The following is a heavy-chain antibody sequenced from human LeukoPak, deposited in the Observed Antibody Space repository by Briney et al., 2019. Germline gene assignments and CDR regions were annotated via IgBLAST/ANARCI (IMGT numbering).Heavy chain of an antibody. CDR3: AREAVAGTEYNWFDP. CDR1: GYTFTSYY. Sequence: ASVKVSCKASGYTFTSYYMHWVRQAPGQGLEWMGVINPSGGSTSYAQKFQGRVTMTRDMSTSTVYMELSSLRSEDTAVYYCAREAVAGTEYNWFDPWGQGTLVTVSS. D-gene: IGHD6-19*01. CDR2: INPSGGST. V-gene: IGHV1-46*01. J-gene: IGHJ5*02.